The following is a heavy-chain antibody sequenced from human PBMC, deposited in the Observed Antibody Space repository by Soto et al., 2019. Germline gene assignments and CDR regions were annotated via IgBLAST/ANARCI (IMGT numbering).Heavy chain of an antibody. Sequence: QVQLVESGGGVVQPGRSLRLSCAASGFTFSSYAMHWVRQAPGKGLEWVAGISYDGSKKYYADSVKGRFTISRDNSKNTLYLQMNSLRAEDTAVYYCARTQKYSSSDWGQGTLVTVGS. CDR2: ISYDGSKK. D-gene: IGHD6-6*01. CDR1: GFTFSSYA. V-gene: IGHV3-30-3*01. CDR3: ARTQKYSSSD. J-gene: IGHJ4*02.